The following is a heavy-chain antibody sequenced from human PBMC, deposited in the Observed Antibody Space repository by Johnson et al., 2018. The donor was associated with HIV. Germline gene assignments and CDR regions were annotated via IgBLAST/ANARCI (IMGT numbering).Heavy chain of an antibody. CDR1: GFTFSSYG. J-gene: IGHJ3*02. V-gene: IGHV3-30*03. Sequence: QVQLVESGGGVVQPGRSLRLSCAASGFTFSSYGMNWVRQAPGKGLEWMAFISYNEDKKYYADSVKGRFTISRDNSKNILYLQMNSLRAEDTATYYCARSLIAAADAFDIWGQGTMVTVSS. CDR2: ISYNEDKK. CDR3: ARSLIAAADAFDI. D-gene: IGHD6-13*01.